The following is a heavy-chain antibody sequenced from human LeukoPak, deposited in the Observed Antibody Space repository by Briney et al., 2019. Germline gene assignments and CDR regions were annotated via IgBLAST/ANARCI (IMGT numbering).Heavy chain of an antibody. Sequence: GGSLRLSCAASGFTFSSYSMNWVRQAPGKGLEWVSSISSSSSYIYYADSVKGRFTISRDNAKNSLYLQMNSLRAEDTAVYYCARDSRGIAAATYGMDVWGQGTTVTVSS. J-gene: IGHJ6*02. CDR1: GFTFSSYS. CDR3: ARDSRGIAAATYGMDV. V-gene: IGHV3-21*01. CDR2: ISSSSSYI. D-gene: IGHD6-13*01.